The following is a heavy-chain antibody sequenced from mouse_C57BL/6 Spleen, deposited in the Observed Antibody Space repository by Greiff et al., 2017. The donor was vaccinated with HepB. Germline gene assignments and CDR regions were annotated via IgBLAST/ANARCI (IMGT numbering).Heavy chain of an antibody. CDR3: ARRGYSNYGFAY. CDR1: GYAFSSSW. CDR2: IYPGDGDT. Sequence: VKVVESGPELVKPGASVKISCKASGYAFSSSWMNWVKQRPGKGLEWIGRIYPGDGDTNYNGKFKGKATLTADKSSSTAYMQLSSLTSEDSAVYFCARRGYSNYGFAYWGQGTLVTVSA. V-gene: IGHV1-82*01. J-gene: IGHJ3*01. D-gene: IGHD2-5*01.